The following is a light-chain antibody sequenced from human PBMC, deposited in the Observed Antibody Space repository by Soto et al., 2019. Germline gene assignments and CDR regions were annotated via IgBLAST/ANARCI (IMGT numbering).Light chain of an antibody. CDR1: SSNIGSHA. CDR2: GTN. V-gene: IGLV1-47*02. J-gene: IGLJ3*02. Sequence: QSVLTQPPSASGTPGQRVTISCSGSSSNIGSHAVYWFQQLPGTAPKLLINGTNQLPSGVPDRFSGSKSATSAALAIGGLRSEDEADYYCAAWDDRLSGVLFGGGTKLTVL. CDR3: AAWDDRLSGVL.